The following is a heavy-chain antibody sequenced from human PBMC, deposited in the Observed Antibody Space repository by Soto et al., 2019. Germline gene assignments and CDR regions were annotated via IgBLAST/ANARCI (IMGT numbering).Heavy chain of an antibody. CDR3: ARDLVVGATVQDY. CDR2: ISYDGSNK. Sequence: AGGSLRLSCAASGFTFSSYAMHWVRQAPGKGLEWVAVISYDGSNKYYADSVKGRFTISRDNSKNTLYLQMNSLRAEDTAVYYCARDLVVGATVQDYWGQGALVTVSS. V-gene: IGHV3-30-3*01. CDR1: GFTFSSYA. D-gene: IGHD1-26*01. J-gene: IGHJ4*02.